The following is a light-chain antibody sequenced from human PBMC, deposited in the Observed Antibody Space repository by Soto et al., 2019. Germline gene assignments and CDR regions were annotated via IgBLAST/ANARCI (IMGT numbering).Light chain of an antibody. J-gene: IGKJ5*01. Sequence: DIQMTQSPSTLSASVGDRVTITFRASQSISRWLAWYQQKPGKAPQALIYDAYSLKSGVPSRFSGNGSGTEFTLTISSLQPDDFATYYCQQYNTYSTFGQGTRLEIK. CDR1: QSISRW. CDR3: QQYNTYST. CDR2: DAY. V-gene: IGKV1-5*01.